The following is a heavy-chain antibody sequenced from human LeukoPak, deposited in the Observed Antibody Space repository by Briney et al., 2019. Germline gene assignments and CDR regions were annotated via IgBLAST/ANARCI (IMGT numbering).Heavy chain of an antibody. J-gene: IGHJ5*02. V-gene: IGHV4-39*01. CDR3: ARHKRTAMVTKDNWFDP. CDR2: IYYSGST. Sequence: PSETLSLTFTVYVGSISSSSYYWGWIRQPPGKGLEWIVSIYYSGSTYYNPSLKSRVTISVDTAKNQFSLKLSSVTAADTAVYYCARHKRTAMVTKDNWFDPWGQGTLVTVSS. D-gene: IGHD5-18*01. CDR1: VGSISSSSYY.